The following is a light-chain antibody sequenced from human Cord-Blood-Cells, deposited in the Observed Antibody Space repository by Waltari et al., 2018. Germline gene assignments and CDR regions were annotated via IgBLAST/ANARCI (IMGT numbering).Light chain of an antibody. V-gene: IGLV2-14*03. J-gene: IGLJ3*02. CDR3: SSYTSISTWV. CDR1: SSDVGGYNY. Sequence: QSALTQPVSVSGSPGQSITISCTGTSSDVGGYNYVSWYQQHPGKAPKLMIYDVSNPPSGVSKRFSGAKSGNPASLAISGLQAEDEADYYCSSYTSISTWVFGGGTKLTVL. CDR2: DVS.